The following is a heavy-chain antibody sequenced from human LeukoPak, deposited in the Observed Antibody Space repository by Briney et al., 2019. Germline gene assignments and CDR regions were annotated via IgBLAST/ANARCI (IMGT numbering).Heavy chain of an antibody. CDR3: ARDFMATTTDS. CDR1: GFTVSDNY. Sequence: GGSLRLSCAASGFTVSDNYMSWVRQAPGKGLEWVSVIYSGGSTYYADSVKGRFTISRDNSKNTLYVQMNSMRADDTAVYYCARDFMATTTDSWGQGTLVTVSS. V-gene: IGHV3-66*01. CDR2: IYSGGST. J-gene: IGHJ4*02. D-gene: IGHD5-24*01.